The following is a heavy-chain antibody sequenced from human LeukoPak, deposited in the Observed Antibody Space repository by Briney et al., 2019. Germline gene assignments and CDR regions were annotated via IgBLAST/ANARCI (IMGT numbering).Heavy chain of an antibody. D-gene: IGHD5-24*01. Sequence: GGSLRLSCAASGFTFSSYWMSWVRLAPGEGREWEANIKGDGSEKWYADSVKGRFTISRDNAQNSVHLQMNSLRAEDTAVYHCARDEYRSRWLHPWGQGTLVTVTP. J-gene: IGHJ5*02. CDR3: ARDEYRSRWLHP. V-gene: IGHV3-7*01. CDR1: GFTFSSYW. CDR2: IKGDGSEK.